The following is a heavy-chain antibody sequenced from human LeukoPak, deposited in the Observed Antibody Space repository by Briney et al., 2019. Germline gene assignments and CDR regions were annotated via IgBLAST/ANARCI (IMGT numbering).Heavy chain of an antibody. CDR2: INHSGST. CDR1: GGSFSGYY. CDR3: AAWDYYDSSGYYHTERLYYFDY. V-gene: IGHV4-34*01. D-gene: IGHD3-22*01. Sequence: SETLSLTCAVYGGSFSGYYWSWIRQPPGKGLEWIGEINHSGSTNYNPSLKSRVTISVDTSKNQFSLKLSSVTAADAAVYYCAAWDYYDSSGYYHTERLYYFDYWGQGTLVTVSS. J-gene: IGHJ4*02.